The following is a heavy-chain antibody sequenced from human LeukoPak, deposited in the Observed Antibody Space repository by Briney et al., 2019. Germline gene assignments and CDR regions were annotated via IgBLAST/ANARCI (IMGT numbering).Heavy chain of an antibody. CDR1: GFTFSSYG. CDR2: ISYDGSNK. CDR3: AILRLFDI. D-gene: IGHD6-25*01. J-gene: IGHJ3*02. V-gene: IGHV3-30*03. Sequence: GRSLRLSCAASGFTFSSYGMHWVRQAPGKGLEWVAVISYDGSNKHYADSVKGRFTISRDNSKNTLYLQMNSLRAEDTAVYYCAILRLFDIWGQGTMVTVSS.